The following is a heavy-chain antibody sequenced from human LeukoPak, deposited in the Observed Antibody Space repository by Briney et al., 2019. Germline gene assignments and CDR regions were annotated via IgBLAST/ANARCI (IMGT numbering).Heavy chain of an antibody. J-gene: IGHJ5*02. Sequence: SVKVSCKASGYTFTGYYMHWVRQAPGQGLEWMGWINPNSGGTNYAQVFQGRVTMTRDTSISTAYMELSRLRSDDTAVYYCARDSYCSSNRCYAGWFDPWGQGTLVTVSS. CDR3: ARDSYCSSNRCYAGWFDP. D-gene: IGHD2-2*01. CDR1: GYTFTGYY. CDR2: INPNSGGT. V-gene: IGHV1-2*02.